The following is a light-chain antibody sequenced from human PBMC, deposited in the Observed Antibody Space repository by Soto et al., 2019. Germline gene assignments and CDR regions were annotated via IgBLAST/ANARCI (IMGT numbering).Light chain of an antibody. V-gene: IGLV2-14*01. CDR1: SSDVGGYNY. CDR2: EVS. Sequence: QSALTQPASVSGSPGQSITISCTGTSSDVGGYNYVSWYQQDPGKAPKLLIYEVSNRPSGVSNRLSGSKSGNTASLTISGLQAEDEADYYCISYTSGSSLYVFGTGTKV. CDR3: ISYTSGSSLYV. J-gene: IGLJ1*01.